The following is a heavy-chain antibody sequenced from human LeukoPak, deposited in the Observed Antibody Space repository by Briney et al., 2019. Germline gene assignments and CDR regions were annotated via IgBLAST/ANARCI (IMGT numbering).Heavy chain of an antibody. V-gene: IGHV3-23*01. CDR1: GFTFSSYA. J-gene: IGHJ4*02. Sequence: GGSLRLSCAASGFTFSSYAMSWVRQAPGKGLEWVSAISGSGGSTYYADSVKGRFTISRDNSKNTLYLQMNGLRAEDTAVYYCAKGPTVVTYYFDYWGQGTLVTVSS. CDR2: ISGSGGST. D-gene: IGHD4-23*01. CDR3: AKGPTVVTYYFDY.